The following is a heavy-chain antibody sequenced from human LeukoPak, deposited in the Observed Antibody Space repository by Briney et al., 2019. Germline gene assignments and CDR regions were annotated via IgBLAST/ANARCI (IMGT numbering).Heavy chain of an antibody. CDR1: GFTFSSYG. CDR2: ISYDGSNK. D-gene: IGHD1-26*01. V-gene: IGHV3-30*18. Sequence: PGGSLRLSCAASGFTFSSYGMHWVRQAPGKGLEWVAVISYDGSNKYYADSVKGRFTISRDNSKNTLYLQMNSLRAEDTAVYYCAKDRQWELQGGFDYWGQGTLVTVSS. CDR3: AKDRQWELQGGFDY. J-gene: IGHJ4*02.